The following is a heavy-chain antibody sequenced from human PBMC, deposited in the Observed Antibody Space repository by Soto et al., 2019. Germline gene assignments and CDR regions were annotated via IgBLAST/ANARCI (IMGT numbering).Heavy chain of an antibody. D-gene: IGHD3-22*01. Sequence: QVHLAQSGPEVKKPGASVKVSCKSSGYTYTNFGLSWVRQAPGQGLEWMGWISAYNGNTHYAQKFQGRVTLTIDTSTTTAYMEVKSLRSDDPATYYCARDNVDSGASLVDHWGQGTLVTVSS. CDR1: GYTYTNFG. J-gene: IGHJ4*02. CDR2: ISAYNGNT. V-gene: IGHV1-18*04. CDR3: ARDNVDSGASLVDH.